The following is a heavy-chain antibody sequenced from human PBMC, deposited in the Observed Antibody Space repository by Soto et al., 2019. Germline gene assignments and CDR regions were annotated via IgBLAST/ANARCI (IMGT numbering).Heavy chain of an antibody. CDR3: ARGLRGSYPSYYFYGMDV. J-gene: IGHJ6*02. CDR1: GGSISSYY. D-gene: IGHD1-26*01. V-gene: IGHV4-59*01. Sequence: SETLSLTCTVSGGSISSYYWTWIRQPPGKELEWIGYISYSGSTNYNPSLKSRVTISIDTSKSQFSLKLSSVTAADTAVFYCARGLRGSYPSYYFYGMDVWGQGTTVTVSS. CDR2: ISYSGST.